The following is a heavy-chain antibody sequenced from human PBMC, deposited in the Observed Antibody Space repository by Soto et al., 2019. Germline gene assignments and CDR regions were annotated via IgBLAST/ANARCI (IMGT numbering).Heavy chain of an antibody. CDR2: IYPGDSRT. J-gene: IGHJ3*02. Sequence: EVQLVQSGAEVKKPGESLKISCKGFGYSFNTYWIAWVRQMPGKGLEWMGIIYPGDSRTTYSPSFQGQVIISADKSISTVYLQWSSLKASDTAMYYCARDLDYGGNSGTFDRWGQGTMVIVSS. CDR3: ARDLDYGGNSGTFDR. CDR1: GYSFNTYW. V-gene: IGHV5-51*03. D-gene: IGHD4-17*01.